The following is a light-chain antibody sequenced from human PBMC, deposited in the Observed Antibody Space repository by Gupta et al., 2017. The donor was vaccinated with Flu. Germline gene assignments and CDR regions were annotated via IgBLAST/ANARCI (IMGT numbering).Light chain of an antibody. V-gene: IGKV3D-11*02. J-gene: IGKJ2*01. CDR1: QRVSRN. CDR2: DTS. CDR3: QHRGNGHPDAT. Sequence: TLSLSPGKKATPPCRARQRVSRNLGWYQKKQGRAPGLLIYDTSTRAKGSNARCSGSGDGTEFTLTISSREPEDFASYYCQHRGNGHPDATFGQGTKLEIK.